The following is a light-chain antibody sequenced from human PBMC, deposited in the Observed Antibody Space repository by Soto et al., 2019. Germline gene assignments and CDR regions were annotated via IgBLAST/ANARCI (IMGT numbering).Light chain of an antibody. J-gene: IGLJ2*01. CDR3: SSYSDGRTLV. CDR1: SSDVGYYNY. Sequence: QSVLTQPASVSGSPGQSITISCTGTSSDVGYYNYVSWYQQHPGKAPILLIYEVSNRPSGLSNRFSGSKSGNTASLTISGLQAEDEADYFCSSYSDGRTLVFGGGTKVTVL. V-gene: IGLV2-14*01. CDR2: EVS.